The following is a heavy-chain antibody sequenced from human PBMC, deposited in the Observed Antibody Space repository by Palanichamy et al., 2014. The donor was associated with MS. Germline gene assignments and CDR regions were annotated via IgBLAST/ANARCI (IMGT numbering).Heavy chain of an antibody. D-gene: IGHD5-18*01. J-gene: IGHJ6*03. Sequence: QVQLVQSGAEVKKPGASVKVSCKASGYTFTSYGISWVRQAPGQGLEWMGWISTYNGNTNYAQKLQGRVTMTTDTSTSTAYMELRSLRSDDTAVYYCAREGGPGGTAMANYYYYMDVWGKGTTVTVSS. CDR2: ISTYNGNT. CDR1: GYTFTSYG. V-gene: IGHV1-18*01. CDR3: AREGGPGGTAMANYYYYMDV.